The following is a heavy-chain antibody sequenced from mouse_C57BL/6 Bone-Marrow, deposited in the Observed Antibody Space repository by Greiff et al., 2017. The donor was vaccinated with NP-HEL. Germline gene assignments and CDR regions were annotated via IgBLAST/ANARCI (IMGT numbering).Heavy chain of an antibody. V-gene: IGHV2-4*01. CDR3: AKGDYGNHYAMDY. CDR1: GFSLTSYG. D-gene: IGHD2-1*01. CDR2: IWSGGST. Sequence: VQLQQSGPGLVQPSQRLSITCTVSGFSLTSYGVHWVRQPPGKGLEWLGVIWSGGSTDYNAAFISRLSISKDNSKSQVFFKMNSLQADDTAIYYCAKGDYGNHYAMDYWGQGTSVTVSS. J-gene: IGHJ4*01.